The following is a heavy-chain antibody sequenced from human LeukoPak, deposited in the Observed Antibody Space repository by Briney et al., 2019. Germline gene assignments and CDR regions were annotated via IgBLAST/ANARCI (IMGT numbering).Heavy chain of an antibody. V-gene: IGHV3-9*01. CDR2: ISWNSGSI. D-gene: IGHD3-22*01. CDR1: GFTFDDYA. CDR3: AKDSGDYYDSSGYYCSFDY. Sequence: GRSLRLSCAASGFTFDDYAMHWVRRAPGKGLEWVSGISWNSGSIGYADSVKGRFTISRDNAKNSLYLQMNSLRAEDAALYYCAKDSGDYYDSSGYYCSFDYWGQGTLVTVSS. J-gene: IGHJ4*02.